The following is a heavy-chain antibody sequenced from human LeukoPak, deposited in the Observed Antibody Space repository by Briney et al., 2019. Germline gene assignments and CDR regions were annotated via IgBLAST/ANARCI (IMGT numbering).Heavy chain of an antibody. CDR2: INHSGST. J-gene: IGHJ4*02. CDR3: ARFPPYYCSGGSCYSADY. V-gene: IGHV4-34*01. CDR1: GGSFSGYY. D-gene: IGHD2-15*01. Sequence: SETLSLTCAVYGGSFSGYYWSWIRQPPGKGLEWIGEINHSGSTNYNPSLKSRVTISVDTSKNQFSLKLSSVTAADTAVYYCARFPPYYCSGGSCYSADYWGQGTLVTVSS.